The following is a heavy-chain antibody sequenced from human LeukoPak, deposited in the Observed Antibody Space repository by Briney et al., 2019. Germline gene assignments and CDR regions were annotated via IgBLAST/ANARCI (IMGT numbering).Heavy chain of an antibody. CDR2: IFDTGRT. CDR3: ARLPPYYISGWGFFDY. V-gene: IGHV4-59*08. Sequence: SETLSLTCTVSGGSISSHYWTWIRQPPGKGLEWIGYIFDTGRTKCNPSLESRVTISRDTSKNQFSLKLSSMTAADTAVYYCARLPPYYISGWGFFDYWGQGTLVTVSS. J-gene: IGHJ4*02. CDR1: GGSISSHY. D-gene: IGHD6-19*01.